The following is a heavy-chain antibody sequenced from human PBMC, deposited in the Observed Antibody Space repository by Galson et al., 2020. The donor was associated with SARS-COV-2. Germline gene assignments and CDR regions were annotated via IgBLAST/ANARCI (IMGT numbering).Heavy chain of an antibody. CDR1: GGSISSYY. CDR3: ARDPGNSGWYGYYYGLDV. J-gene: IGHJ6*02. D-gene: IGHD6-19*01. V-gene: IGHV4-59*01. CDR2: VYYNGST. Sequence: ETSETLSLTCTVSGGSISSYYWSWIRHLPGKGLEWIGFVYYNGSTNYNPSLKSRVTISVDTSKNHFSLKLTSVTAADTAVYYCARDPGNSGWYGYYYGLDVWGQGTTVTVSS.